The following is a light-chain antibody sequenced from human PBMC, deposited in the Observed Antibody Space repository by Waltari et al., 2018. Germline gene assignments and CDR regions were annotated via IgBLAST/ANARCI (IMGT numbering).Light chain of an antibody. CDR1: GPNLGAGYD. J-gene: IGLJ3*02. CDR2: GST. V-gene: IGLV1-40*01. Sequence: QSVLTQPPSVSGAPGQRVTISCTGSGPNLGAGYDVHWYHQVPRTAPKLLIYGSTSRPLGVPDRFFGSTSGTSASLTITGLQVEDEGDYYCQSYDTSLSVVFGGGTKLTVL. CDR3: QSYDTSLSVV.